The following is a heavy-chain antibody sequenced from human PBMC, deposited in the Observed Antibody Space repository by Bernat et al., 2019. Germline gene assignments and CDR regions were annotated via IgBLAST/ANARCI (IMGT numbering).Heavy chain of an antibody. D-gene: IGHD5-18*01. Sequence: EVQLVESGGGLVQPGGSLRLSCAASGFTFSSYAMHWVRQAPGKGLEYVSAISSNGGSTYYANSVKGRFTISRDNSKNTLYLQMGSLRADDMAVYYCARSSYGYSYGDPFDYWGQGTLVTVSS. CDR3: ARSSYGYSYGDPFDY. V-gene: IGHV3-64*01. J-gene: IGHJ4*02. CDR1: GFTFSSYA. CDR2: ISSNGGST.